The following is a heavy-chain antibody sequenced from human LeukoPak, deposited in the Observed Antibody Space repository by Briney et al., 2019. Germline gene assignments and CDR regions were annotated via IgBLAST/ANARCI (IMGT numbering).Heavy chain of an antibody. CDR1: GYTFTGYG. V-gene: IGHV1-18*01. J-gene: IGHJ5*02. D-gene: IGHD2-2*01. CDR2: ISAYNGDT. CDR3: ARDTGRYEYVGVVRTISYNCFDH. Sequence: GASVKVSCKASGYTFTGYGISWVRQAPGQGLEWMGWISAYNGDTNYAQKLQGRVTMTTDTSTSTAYMELRSLRSDDTAVYYCARDTGRYEYVGVVRTISYNCFDHWGQGTLVTVSS.